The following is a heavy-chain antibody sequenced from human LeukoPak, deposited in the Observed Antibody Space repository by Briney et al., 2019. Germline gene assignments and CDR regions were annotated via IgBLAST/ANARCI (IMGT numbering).Heavy chain of an antibody. CDR1: GFTFNNAW. V-gene: IGHV3-7*01. CDR3: ANLGYSD. J-gene: IGHJ4*02. Sequence: GGSLRLSCAASGFTFNNAWMSWVRQAPGKGLEWVATIKDDGSDRYYVDSVKGRFTISRDNAKNSLYLQMNSLRVEDPAVYYCANLGYSDGGQGTLVSVSS. CDR2: IKDDGSDR. D-gene: IGHD5-18*01.